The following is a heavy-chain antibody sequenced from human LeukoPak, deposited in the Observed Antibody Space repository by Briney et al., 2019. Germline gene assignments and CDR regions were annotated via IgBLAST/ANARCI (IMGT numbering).Heavy chain of an antibody. CDR2: IYLSVIT. D-gene: IGHD2-21*01. J-gene: IGHJ3*02. CDR3: ARRRQVSAYSPYAFDM. V-gene: IGHV4-59*08. Sequence: SETQSLTCTVSGDSMTYSYWSWIRQPPEKGMEWLGNIYLSVITKSNPSLKSRVTISLDTSKNQLSLRLTSVTAADTAVYYCARRRQVSAYSPYAFDMWGQGTMVTV. CDR1: GDSMTYSY.